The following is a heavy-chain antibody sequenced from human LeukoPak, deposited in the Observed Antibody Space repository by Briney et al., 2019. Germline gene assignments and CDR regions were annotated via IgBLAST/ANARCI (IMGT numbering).Heavy chain of an antibody. CDR1: GCTHSNYP. Sequence: GATVNVSFKASGCTHSNYPISWVRQAAGKGREGMGGIIPIFGIANYAQKFQGRVTITADKSTSTAYRELSSLRSEDTAVYYCARDPHRAAFDIWGQGTMVTVSS. V-gene: IGHV1-69*10. J-gene: IGHJ3*02. CDR2: IIPIFGIA. D-gene: IGHD3-16*02. CDR3: ARDPHRAAFDI.